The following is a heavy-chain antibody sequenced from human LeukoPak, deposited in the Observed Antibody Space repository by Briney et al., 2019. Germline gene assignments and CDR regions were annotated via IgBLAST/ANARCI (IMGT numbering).Heavy chain of an antibody. V-gene: IGHV3-9*01. CDR2: ITWNSGSI. CDR1: GFTFADYA. Sequence: GGSLRLSCAASGFTFADYAMHWVRQAPGKGLEWVSGITWNSGSIGYADSVKGRFTISRDNAKNSLYLQMNSLRAEDTALYYCTKDQVGYYGSGSPGLDYWGQGTLVTVSS. CDR3: TKDQVGYYGSGSPGLDY. J-gene: IGHJ4*02. D-gene: IGHD3-10*01.